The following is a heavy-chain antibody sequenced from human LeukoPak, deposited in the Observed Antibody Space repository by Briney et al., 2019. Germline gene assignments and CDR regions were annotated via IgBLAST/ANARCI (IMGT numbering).Heavy chain of an antibody. CDR2: ISSSSSYI. J-gene: IGHJ4*02. D-gene: IGHD3-22*01. Sequence: SGGSLRLSCAASGFTFSSYSMNWVRQAPGEGLEWVSSISSSSSYIYYADSVKGRFTISRDNAKNSLYLQMNSLRAEDTAVYYCARVLRGSSGYYVDHWGQGTLVTVSS. CDR3: ARVLRGSSGYYVDH. CDR1: GFTFSSYS. V-gene: IGHV3-21*01.